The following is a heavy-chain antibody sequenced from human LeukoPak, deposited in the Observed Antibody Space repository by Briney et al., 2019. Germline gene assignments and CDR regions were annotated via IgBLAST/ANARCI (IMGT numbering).Heavy chain of an antibody. CDR3: ARVLRGINRAVDH. J-gene: IGHJ5*02. Sequence: SQTLSLTCTVSGGSISSGGYYWSWIRQHPGKGLEWIGYIYYSGSTYYNPSLKSRVTISVDTSKNQFSLKLSSVTAADTAVYYCARVLRGINRAVDHWGQGTLVTVSS. D-gene: IGHD3-10*01. CDR1: GGSISSGGYY. CDR2: IYYSGST. V-gene: IGHV4-31*03.